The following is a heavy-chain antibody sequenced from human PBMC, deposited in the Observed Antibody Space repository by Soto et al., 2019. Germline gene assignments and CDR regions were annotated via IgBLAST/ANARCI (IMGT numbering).Heavy chain of an antibody. D-gene: IGHD2-15*01. J-gene: IGHJ4*02. CDR2: ISHDGNSD. V-gene: IGHV3-30*18. Sequence: PGGSLRLSCAASGFTFSRYGMQWVRQAPGKGLEWVALISHDGNSDSYADSVKGRFTISRDNSKNMVYLRMNSLRVEDTAVYYCAKDHSGGWHLDYWGQGTLVTVSS. CDR1: GFTFSRYG. CDR3: AKDHSGGWHLDY.